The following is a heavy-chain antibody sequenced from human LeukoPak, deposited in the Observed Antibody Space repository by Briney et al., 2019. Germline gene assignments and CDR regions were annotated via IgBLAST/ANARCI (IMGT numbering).Heavy chain of an antibody. Sequence: SETLSLTCAVYGGSFSGYYWSWIRQPPGKGLEWIGEINHSGSTNYNPSLKSRVTISVDTSKNQFSLKLSSVTAADTAVYYCARGSLTTVTTTKVADFDYWGQGTLVTVSS. CDR1: GGSFSGYY. J-gene: IGHJ4*02. V-gene: IGHV4-34*01. CDR3: ARGSLTTVTTTKVADFDY. D-gene: IGHD4-17*01. CDR2: INHSGST.